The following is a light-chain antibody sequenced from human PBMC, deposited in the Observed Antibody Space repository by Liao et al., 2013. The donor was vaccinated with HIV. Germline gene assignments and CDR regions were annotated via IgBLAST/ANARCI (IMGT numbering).Light chain of an antibody. V-gene: IGLV3-21*04. Sequence: SYELTQPPSVSVAPGKTASITCGSNNIGSKSVHWYQQKPGQAPVLAIHYDSDRPSGIPDRFSVSNSGNTATLTISRVEAGDEADYYCQVWDTSTEVFGGGTKLTVL. CDR3: QVWDTSTEV. CDR1: NIGSKS. CDR2: YDS. J-gene: IGLJ3*02.